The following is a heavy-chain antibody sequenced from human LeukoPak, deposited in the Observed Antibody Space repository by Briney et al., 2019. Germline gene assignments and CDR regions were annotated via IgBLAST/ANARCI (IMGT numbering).Heavy chain of an antibody. Sequence: ASXXVSCKASGGTFSSYAISWVRQAPGQGLEWMGGIIPIFGTANYAQKFQGRVTITTDESTSKAYMELSSLRSEDTAVYYCARDITVAGNRFDYWGQGTLVTVSS. D-gene: IGHD6-19*01. CDR1: GGTFSSYA. CDR2: IIPIFGTA. J-gene: IGHJ4*02. CDR3: ARDITVAGNRFDY. V-gene: IGHV1-69*05.